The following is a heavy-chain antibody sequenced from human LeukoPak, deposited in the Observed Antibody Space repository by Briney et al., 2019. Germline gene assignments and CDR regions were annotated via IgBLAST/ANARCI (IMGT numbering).Heavy chain of an antibody. D-gene: IGHD3-10*01. CDR1: GFTFSSYE. Sequence: PGGSLRLSCAASGFTFSSYEMNWVRQAPGKGLVWVSRINTDGSTTNYADSVKGRFTISRDNAKNTLYLQMNDLRAEDTAVYYCARAGSFRFDYWGQGTLVTVSS. CDR3: ARAGSFRFDY. CDR2: INTDGSTT. V-gene: IGHV3-74*01. J-gene: IGHJ4*02.